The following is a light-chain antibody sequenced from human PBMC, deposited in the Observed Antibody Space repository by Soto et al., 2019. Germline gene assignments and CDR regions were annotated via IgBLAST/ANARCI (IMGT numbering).Light chain of an antibody. V-gene: IGKV1-6*01. CDR2: AAS. Sequence: ALQLTQSPSSLYASVGDRVTITCRASQAIRTALGWYQQKPGKVPKLLIYAASSLQSEFPSRFSESGSGTGFTLTIICLQPEELATYYCLLHFRYCWAFGKETNEDIK. CDR3: LLHFRYCWA. J-gene: IGKJ1*01. CDR1: QAIRTA.